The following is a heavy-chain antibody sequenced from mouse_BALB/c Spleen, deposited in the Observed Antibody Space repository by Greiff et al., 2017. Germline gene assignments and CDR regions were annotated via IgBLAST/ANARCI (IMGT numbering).Heavy chain of an antibody. J-gene: IGHJ2*01. CDR3: AREARATSYFDY. D-gene: IGHD3-1*01. Sequence: VQLQQSGPELVKPGASVKISCKASGYAFSSSWMNWVKQRPGQGLEWIGRIYPGDGDTNYNGKFKGKATLTADKSSSTAYMQLSSLTSVDSAVYFCAREARATSYFDYWGQGTTLTVSS. CDR1: GYAFSSSW. V-gene: IGHV1-82*01. CDR2: IYPGDGDT.